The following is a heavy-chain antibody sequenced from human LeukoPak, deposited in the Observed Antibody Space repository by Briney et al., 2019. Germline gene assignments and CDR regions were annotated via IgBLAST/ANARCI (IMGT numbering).Heavy chain of an antibody. Sequence: GGSLRLSCAASGFTFSSYAMSWVRQALGKGLEWVSVISDSGGSTYYADSVKGRFTISRDNSKNTLFLQMNTLRAEDTAVYSCAKDPLVGATSWGQGTLVTVSS. CDR3: AKDPLVGATS. J-gene: IGHJ4*02. D-gene: IGHD1-26*01. V-gene: IGHV3-23*01. CDR2: ISDSGGST. CDR1: GFTFSSYA.